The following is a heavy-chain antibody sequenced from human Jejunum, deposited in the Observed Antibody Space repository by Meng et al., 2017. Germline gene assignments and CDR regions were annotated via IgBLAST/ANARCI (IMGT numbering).Heavy chain of an antibody. J-gene: IGHJ4*02. CDR2: IYYSGST. Sequence: SETLSLTCTVSGGSISSYYWNWIRQPPGKGLEWIGYIYYSGSTNYNPSLKSRVTISVDTSKNQFSLKLSSVTAADTAVYYCARDARGGSDWRVFDYWGQGTLVTVSS. CDR3: ARDARGGSDWRVFDY. V-gene: IGHV4-59*01. CDR1: GGSISSYY. D-gene: IGHD6-19*01.